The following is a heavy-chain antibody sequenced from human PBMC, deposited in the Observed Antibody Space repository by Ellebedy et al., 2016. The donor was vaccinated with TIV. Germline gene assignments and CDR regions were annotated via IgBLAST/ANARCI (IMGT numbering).Heavy chain of an antibody. V-gene: IGHV3-23*01. J-gene: IGHJ4*02. CDR2: ISGSGDTT. CDR1: GFTFSSYV. Sequence: PGGSLRLSCAASGFTFSSYVMNWVRQAPGKGLEWVSTISGSGDTTYYADSVKGRFTISRDNSKKTLYLLMNSLRAEDTAVYYCAKDRGLYSIGWQGFDYWGQGTLVTVSS. CDR3: AKDRGLYSIGWQGFDY. D-gene: IGHD6-19*01.